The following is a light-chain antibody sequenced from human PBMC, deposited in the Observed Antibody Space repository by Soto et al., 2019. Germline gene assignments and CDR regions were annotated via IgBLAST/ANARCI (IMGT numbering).Light chain of an antibody. Sequence: EIVMTQSPATLSVSPGERATLSCRASQSVSSNLAWYQQKPGQAPRLLIYGASTRATGIPARFSGSGSGTEFTLTICSLQSEDFAVYYCQQYNNWLPRTFGQGTKVEIK. CDR2: GAS. V-gene: IGKV3-15*01. CDR1: QSVSSN. J-gene: IGKJ1*01. CDR3: QQYNNWLPRT.